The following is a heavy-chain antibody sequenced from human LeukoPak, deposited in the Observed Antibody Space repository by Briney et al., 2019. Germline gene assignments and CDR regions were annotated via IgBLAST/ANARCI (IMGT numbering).Heavy chain of an antibody. V-gene: IGHV1-69*13. CDR2: IIPIFGTA. Sequence: GASVKVSCKASGGTFSSYAISWVRQAPGQGLEWMGGIIPIFGTANYAQKFQGRVTITADESTSTAYMELRSLRSEDTAVYYCARDAPYYYYMDVWGKGTTVTVSS. CDR3: ARDAPYYYYMDV. CDR1: GGTFSSYA. J-gene: IGHJ6*03.